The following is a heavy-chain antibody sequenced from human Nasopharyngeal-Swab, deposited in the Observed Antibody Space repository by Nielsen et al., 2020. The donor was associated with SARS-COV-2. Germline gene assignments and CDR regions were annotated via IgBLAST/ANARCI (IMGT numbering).Heavy chain of an antibody. D-gene: IGHD1-1*01. Sequence: ASVQDSCKASGYTFTSNVLNWVRQAPGQGPEYIGWISTKTGAPTYAQAFTGRFVISFDTSVPTTYLQTSSLKADDTAVYYCARGNQEYANIWIDYWGQGTQVTVSS. CDR1: GYTFTSNV. CDR2: ISTKTGAP. CDR3: ARGNQEYANIWIDY. V-gene: IGHV7-4-1*02. J-gene: IGHJ4*02.